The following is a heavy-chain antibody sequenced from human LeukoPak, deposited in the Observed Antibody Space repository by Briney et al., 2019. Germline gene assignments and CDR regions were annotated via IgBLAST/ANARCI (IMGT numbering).Heavy chain of an antibody. CDR1: GFTFSSYA. CDR3: ARSSGTTFANVVVPAAIRSRV. D-gene: IGHD2-2*01. V-gene: IGHV3-30-3*01. Sequence: GGSLRLSCAASGFTFSSYAMHWVRQAPGKGLEWVAVISYDGSNKYYADSVKGRFTISRDNSKNTLYLQMNSLRAEDTAVYYCARSSGTTFANVVVPAAIRSRVRGQGTLVTVSS. CDR2: ISYDGSNK. J-gene: IGHJ4*02.